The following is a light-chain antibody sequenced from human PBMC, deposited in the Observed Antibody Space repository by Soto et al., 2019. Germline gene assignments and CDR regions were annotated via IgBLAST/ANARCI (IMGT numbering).Light chain of an antibody. Sequence: QSALTQPASVSGSPGQSITISCTGTSSDVGGYNYVSWYQQHPGKVPKLMIYEVSKRPSGVSNRFSGSKSGNTASLTISGLQAEDEADYYCGTWDSSLSAVVFGGGTQLTVL. V-gene: IGLV2-14*01. CDR3: GTWDSSLSAVV. CDR2: EVS. J-gene: IGLJ2*01. CDR1: SSDVGGYNY.